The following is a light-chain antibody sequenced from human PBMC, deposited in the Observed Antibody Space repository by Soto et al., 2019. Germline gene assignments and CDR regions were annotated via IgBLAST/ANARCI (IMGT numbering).Light chain of an antibody. Sequence: DIQMTQSPSSLSASVGDRVTISCRASQSISNYLNWYQQKPWTAPKLLIYAASSLQSGVPSRFSGSGSETDFTLTISSLQIEDFATYFCQQSDSTPQTFGQGTKVEIK. V-gene: IGKV1-39*01. CDR1: QSISNY. CDR2: AAS. CDR3: QQSDSTPQT. J-gene: IGKJ1*01.